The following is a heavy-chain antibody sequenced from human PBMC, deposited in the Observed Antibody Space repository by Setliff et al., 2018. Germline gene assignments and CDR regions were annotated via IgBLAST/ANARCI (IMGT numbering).Heavy chain of an antibody. J-gene: IGHJ3*02. CDR2: ISTSESS. V-gene: IGHV4-61*02. D-gene: IGHD3-10*01. CDR1: GGPISSGSYY. Sequence: SETLSLTCTVSGGPISSGSYYWSWIRQPAGKGLEWIGRISTSESSNYNPSLNSRVTISLDTSKNQFSLKLSSVTAADAAVYYCARTMVQTKLRAFDIWGQGTMVTVSS. CDR3: ARTMVQTKLRAFDI.